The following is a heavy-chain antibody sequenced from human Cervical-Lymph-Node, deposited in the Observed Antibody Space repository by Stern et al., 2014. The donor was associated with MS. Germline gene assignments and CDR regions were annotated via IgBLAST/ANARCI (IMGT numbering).Heavy chain of an antibody. J-gene: IGHJ4*02. V-gene: IGHV3-48*01. D-gene: IGHD3-22*01. CDR3: ARAEDYYDSSGYLGYYFDY. Sequence: VQLMQSGGGLVQPGGSLRLSCAASGFTFSSYSMNWVRQAPGKGLEWVSYISSSSSTIYYADSVKGRFTISRDNAKNSLYLQMNSLRAEDTAVYYCARAEDYYDSSGYLGYYFDYWGQGTLVTVSS. CDR2: ISSSSSTI. CDR1: GFTFSSYS.